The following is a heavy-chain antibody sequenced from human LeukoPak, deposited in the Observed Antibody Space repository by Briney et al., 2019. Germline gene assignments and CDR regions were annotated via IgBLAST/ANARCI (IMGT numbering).Heavy chain of an antibody. D-gene: IGHD6-6*01. CDR3: AKGSSSIAAPTDY. V-gene: IGHV3-9*01. CDR2: ISWNSGSI. Sequence: GGSLRLSCAASGFTFDDYGMSWVGQAPGKGLEGGSGISWNSGSIGYADSVKGRFTISRDNAKNSLYLQMNSLRAEDTALYYCAKGSSSIAAPTDYWGQGTLVTVSS. CDR1: GFTFDDYG. J-gene: IGHJ4*02.